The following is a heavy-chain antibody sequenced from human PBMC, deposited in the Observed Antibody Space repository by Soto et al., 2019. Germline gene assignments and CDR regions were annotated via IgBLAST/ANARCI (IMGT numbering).Heavy chain of an antibody. D-gene: IGHD3-10*01. V-gene: IGHV3-23*01. J-gene: IGHJ4*02. CDR2: MSGSGDSR. CDR3: AKDSGNYGSGSFSH. CDR1: GFTFSSYA. Sequence: EVHLLESGGGLVQPGGSLRLSCAASGFTFSSYAMSWVRQAPGRGLERVSAMSGSGDSRDYANFVKGRFTISRDDSKATLFLQMDSLRSADTAVYYCAKDSGNYGSGSFSHWGQGTLVTVSS.